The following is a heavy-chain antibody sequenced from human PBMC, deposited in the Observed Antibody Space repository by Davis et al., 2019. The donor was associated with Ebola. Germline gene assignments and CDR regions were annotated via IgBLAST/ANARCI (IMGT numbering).Heavy chain of an antibody. CDR3: AAAGSRGDWYFDL. D-gene: IGHD6-13*01. Sequence: ASVKVSCKASGYTFTSYYMHWLRQAPGQGLEWMGIINPSGGSTSYAQKFQGRVTITRDMSTSTAYMELSSLRSEDTAVYYCAAAGSRGDWYFDLWGRGTLVTVSS. CDR1: GYTFTSYY. CDR2: INPSGGST. J-gene: IGHJ2*01. V-gene: IGHV1-46*01.